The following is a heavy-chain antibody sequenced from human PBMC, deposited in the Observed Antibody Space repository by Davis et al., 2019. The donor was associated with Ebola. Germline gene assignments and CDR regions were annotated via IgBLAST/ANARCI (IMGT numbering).Heavy chain of an antibody. J-gene: IGHJ4*02. CDR2: ISAYNGNT. V-gene: IGHV1-18*01. Sequence: ASVKVSCKASGYTFTSYDINWVRQATGQGLEWMGWISAYNGNTNYAQKLQGRVTMTTDTSTSTAYMELRSLRSDDTAVYYCARGYCSGGSCYSPDYWGQGTLVTVSS. D-gene: IGHD2-15*01. CDR3: ARGYCSGGSCYSPDY. CDR1: GYTFTSYD.